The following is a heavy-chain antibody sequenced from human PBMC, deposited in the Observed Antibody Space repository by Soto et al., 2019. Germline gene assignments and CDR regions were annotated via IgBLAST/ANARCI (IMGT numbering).Heavy chain of an antibody. J-gene: IGHJ4*02. D-gene: IGHD6-19*01. CDR1: GYTFTSYA. CDR2: INAGNGNT. Sequence: QVQLVQSGAEVKKPGASVKVSCKASGYTFTSYAMHWVRQAPGQRLEWMGWINAGNGNTKYSQKFQGRVTITRDTSASTAYMEVSSLRSEDTAVYYCARGSSSSGWPFDYWGQGTLVTVSS. CDR3: ARGSSSSGWPFDY. V-gene: IGHV1-3*01.